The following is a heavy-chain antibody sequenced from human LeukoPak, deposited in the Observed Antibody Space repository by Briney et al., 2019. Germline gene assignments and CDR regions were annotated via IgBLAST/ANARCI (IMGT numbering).Heavy chain of an antibody. J-gene: IGHJ5*02. CDR2: ISYDGSNK. CDR3: ARDFVGSSGFDP. Sequence: PGGALRLSCAASWFTFSSYAMHWVRPAPGKGLGGVAVISYDGSNKYYADSVKGRFTISRDNSKNTLYLQMNSLRAEDTAVYYCARDFVGSSGFDPWGQGTLVTVSS. D-gene: IGHD6-6*01. CDR1: WFTFSSYA. V-gene: IGHV3-30-3*01.